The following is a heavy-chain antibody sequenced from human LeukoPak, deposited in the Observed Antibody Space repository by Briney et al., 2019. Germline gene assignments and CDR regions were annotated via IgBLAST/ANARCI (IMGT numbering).Heavy chain of an antibody. V-gene: IGHV3-7*01. CDR3: ARRTNHLAFDY. Sequence: GGSLRLSCAASGFTFSSSWMSWVRQVPGKGLEWVANIKEDGSDKYYVDSVKGRFTIFRDNAKNSLSLQMNGLRAGDTAVYYCARRTNHLAFDYWGLGTLVTVSS. CDR1: GFTFSSSW. J-gene: IGHJ4*02. CDR2: IKEDGSDK. D-gene: IGHD2-8*01.